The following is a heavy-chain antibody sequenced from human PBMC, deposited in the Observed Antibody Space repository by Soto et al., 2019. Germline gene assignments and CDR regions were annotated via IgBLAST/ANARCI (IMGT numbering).Heavy chain of an antibody. CDR1: GASVSSGY. J-gene: IGHJ5*02. CDR3: ARGSSGQYL. D-gene: IGHD6-19*01. Sequence: QVQLQESGPGLVKPPETLSLTCTVSGASVSSGYWSWLRQPPGKRLAWMGYMHYSGSSSYNPSLESRVTISLDTSKNQFSLKLTAVNAADIAVYFCARGSSGQYLCGRGIRVTFSS. CDR2: MHYSGSS. V-gene: IGHV4-59*02.